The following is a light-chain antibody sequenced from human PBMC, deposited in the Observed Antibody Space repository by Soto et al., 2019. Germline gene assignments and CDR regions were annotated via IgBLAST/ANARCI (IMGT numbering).Light chain of an antibody. CDR2: GNS. J-gene: IGLJ3*02. V-gene: IGLV1-40*01. Sequence: QCVLAQPPSVSGAPGQRVTISCTGSSSNIGAGYGVHWYQQLPGTAPKLLIYGNSNRPSGVPDRFSGSKSGTSASLAITGLQAEDEADYHCQSYDSSLSGWVFGGGTKLTVL. CDR3: QSYDSSLSGWV. CDR1: SSNIGAGYG.